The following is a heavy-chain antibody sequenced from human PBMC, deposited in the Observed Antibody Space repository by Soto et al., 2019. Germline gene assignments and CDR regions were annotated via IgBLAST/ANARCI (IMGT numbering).Heavy chain of an antibody. Sequence: GESLKISCKGSGYTFANYWIVWVRQMPGKGLAWMGIIYPSDSTVKYSPSVQGQVTMSVDKSISTAYLQWSSLKASDAAVYYCGRGNVANYFEPRGQGTLVTVSS. CDR3: GRGNVANYFEP. CDR1: GYTFANYW. V-gene: IGHV5-51*01. J-gene: IGHJ5*02. CDR2: IYPSDSTV. D-gene: IGHD1-7*01.